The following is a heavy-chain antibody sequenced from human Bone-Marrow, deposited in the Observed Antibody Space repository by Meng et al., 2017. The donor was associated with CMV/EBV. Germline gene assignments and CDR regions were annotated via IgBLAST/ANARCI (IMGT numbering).Heavy chain of an antibody. D-gene: IGHD5-18*01. CDR3: ARAGRYGYGPNGIFDY. Sequence: ASVKVSCKASGYTFTSYGISWVRQAPGQGLEWMGWISAYNGNTNYAQKLQGRVTMTTDTSTSTAYMELSSLRSEDTAVYYCARAGRYGYGPNGIFDYWGQGTLVTVSS. V-gene: IGHV1-18*01. CDR1: GYTFTSYG. J-gene: IGHJ4*02. CDR2: ISAYNGNT.